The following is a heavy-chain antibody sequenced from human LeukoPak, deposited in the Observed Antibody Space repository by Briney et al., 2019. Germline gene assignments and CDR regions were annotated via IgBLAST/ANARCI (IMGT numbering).Heavy chain of an antibody. V-gene: IGHV3-23*01. Sequence: GGSLRLSCVASGITYEDYAFSWVRQAPGKGLEWVSVISGGGRSTSYADSLKGRFPISRDNSKNTLYLQMNSLRAEDTAVYYCAQLDVLRSDYFESWGQGTLVTVSS. CDR3: AQLDVLRSDYFES. J-gene: IGHJ4*02. CDR2: ISGGGRST. D-gene: IGHD3-22*01. CDR1: GITYEDYA.